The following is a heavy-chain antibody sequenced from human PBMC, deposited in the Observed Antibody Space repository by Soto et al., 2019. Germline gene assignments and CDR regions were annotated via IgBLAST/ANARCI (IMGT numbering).Heavy chain of an antibody. J-gene: IGHJ4*02. CDR3: ARDLYCSGGSCYSV. D-gene: IGHD2-15*01. V-gene: IGHV3-21*01. CDR1: GFTFSSYS. CDR2: ISSSSSYM. Sequence: GGSLRLSCAASGFTFSSYSMNWVRQAPGKGLEWVSSISSSSSYMYYADSVKGRFTISRDNAKNSLYLQMNSLRAEDTAMYYCARDLYCSGGSCYSVWGQGTLVTVSS.